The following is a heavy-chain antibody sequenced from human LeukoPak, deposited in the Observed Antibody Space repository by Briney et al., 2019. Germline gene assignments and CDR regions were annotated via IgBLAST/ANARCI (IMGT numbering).Heavy chain of an antibody. Sequence: AGGSLRLSCAASGFTFSDYYMSCIRQAPGKGLEWLSYINPTSGYTPYADSVRGRFTISRDNAKNSLYLQMNSLRAEDTAVYYCARGRGSTYYYDSSGYYNYYYGMDVWGQGTTVTVSS. V-gene: IGHV3-11*06. CDR3: ARGRGSTYYYDSSGYYNYYYGMDV. CDR2: INPTSGYT. CDR1: GFTFSDYY. J-gene: IGHJ6*02. D-gene: IGHD3-22*01.